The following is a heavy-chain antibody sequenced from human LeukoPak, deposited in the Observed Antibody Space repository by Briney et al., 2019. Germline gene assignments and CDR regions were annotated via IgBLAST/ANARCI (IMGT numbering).Heavy chain of an antibody. CDR2: INHSGST. Sequence: SETLSLTCAVYGGSFSGYYWSWIRQPPGKGLEWIGEINHSGSTNYNPSLKSRVTISVDTSKNQFSLKLSFVTAADTAVYYCARVFDSGSQAYFYYMDVWGKGTTVTISS. CDR3: ARVFDSGSQAYFYYMDV. CDR1: GGSFSGYY. V-gene: IGHV4-34*01. J-gene: IGHJ6*03. D-gene: IGHD3-10*01.